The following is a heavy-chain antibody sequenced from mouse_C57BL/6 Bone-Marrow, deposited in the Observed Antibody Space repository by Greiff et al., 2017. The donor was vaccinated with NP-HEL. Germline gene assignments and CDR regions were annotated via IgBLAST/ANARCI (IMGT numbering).Heavy chain of an antibody. Sequence: QVHVKQSGAELARPGASVKLSCKASGYPFTSYGISWVKQRTGPGLEWIGEVYPRSGNTYYNEKFKGKATLTADKSSSTAYMELRRLTSEDSAVYFCARRGLRRRTYYFDYWGQGTTLTVSS. CDR3: ARRGLRRRTYYFDY. CDR2: VYPRSGNT. V-gene: IGHV1-81*01. CDR1: GYPFTSYG. J-gene: IGHJ2*01. D-gene: IGHD2-4*01.